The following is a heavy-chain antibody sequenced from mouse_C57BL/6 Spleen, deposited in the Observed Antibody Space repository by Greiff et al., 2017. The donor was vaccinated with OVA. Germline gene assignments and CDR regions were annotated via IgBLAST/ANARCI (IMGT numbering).Heavy chain of an antibody. Sequence: QVQLQQPGAELVKPGASVKLSCKASGYTFTSYWMQWVKQRPGQGLEWIGEIDPSDSYTNYNQKFKGKATLTVDTSSSTAYMQLSSLTSEDSAVYYCARIKLSCWGQGTTLTVSS. V-gene: IGHV1-50*01. CDR1: GYTFTSYW. CDR2: IDPSDSYT. J-gene: IGHJ2*01. CDR3: ARIKLSC.